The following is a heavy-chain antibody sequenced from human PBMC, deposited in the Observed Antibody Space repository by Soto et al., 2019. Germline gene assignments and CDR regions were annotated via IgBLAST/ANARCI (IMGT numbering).Heavy chain of an antibody. CDR2: ISAYNGNT. J-gene: IGHJ4*02. Sequence: GASVKVSCKASGYTFTSYGISWVRQAPGQGLEWMGWISAYNGNTNYAQKLQGRVTMTTDTSTSTAYMELRSLRSDDTAVYYCARDRYYDYIWGSYHQAPVDYWGQGTLVTVSS. CDR1: GYTFTSYG. CDR3: ARDRYYDYIWGSYHQAPVDY. V-gene: IGHV1-18*01. D-gene: IGHD3-16*02.